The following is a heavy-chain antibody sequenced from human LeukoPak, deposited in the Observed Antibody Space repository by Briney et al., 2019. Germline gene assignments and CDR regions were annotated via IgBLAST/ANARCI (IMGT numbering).Heavy chain of an antibody. CDR1: GGSFSGYY. J-gene: IGHJ4*02. CDR2: INHSGSN. CDR3: ARHPFATPFDH. Sequence: SETLSLTCAVYGGSFSGYYWSWIRQPPGKVLEWIGEINHSGSNNYNPSLKSRVTISVDTSKNQFSLRLTSVTAADTAVYYCARHPFATPFDHWGRGTLVTVSS. V-gene: IGHV4-34*01. D-gene: IGHD2-15*01.